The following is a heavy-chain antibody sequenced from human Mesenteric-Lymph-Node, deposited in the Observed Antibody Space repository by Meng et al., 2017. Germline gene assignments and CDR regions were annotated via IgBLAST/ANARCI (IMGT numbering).Heavy chain of an antibody. D-gene: IGHD3-22*01. V-gene: IGHV1-18*01. CDR2: ISASNGNT. CDR1: GYTFTTYD. J-gene: IGHJ6*02. CDR3: ARDRDYDSSGYYSYYYYYGMDV. Sequence: ASVKVSCKASGYTFTTYDISWVRQAPGQGLEWMGWISASNGNTNYAQKLQGRVTMTTDTSTSKAYMELRSLRSDDTAVYYCARDRDYDSSGYYSYYYYYGMDVWGQGTTVTVSS.